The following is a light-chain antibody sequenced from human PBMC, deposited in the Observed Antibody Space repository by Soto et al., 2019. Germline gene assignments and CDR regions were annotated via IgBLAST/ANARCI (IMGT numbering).Light chain of an antibody. Sequence: QSALTQPASVSGSPGQSITISCTGTSIDGDDYKDVSWDQQHPGKAPKLMIYEVKYRPSGVSDRFSGSKSGNTASLTISGLQAEDEADYYCSSYTTSSTVFGTGTKLTVL. J-gene: IGLJ1*01. V-gene: IGLV2-14*01. CDR1: SIDGDDYKD. CDR3: SSYTTSSTV. CDR2: EVK.